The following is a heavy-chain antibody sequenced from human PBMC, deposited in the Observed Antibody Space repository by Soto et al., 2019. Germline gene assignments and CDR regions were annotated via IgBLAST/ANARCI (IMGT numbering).Heavy chain of an antibody. CDR3: ARDFGRCGFSPQFDY. CDR1: GYTFTSYG. CDR2: ISAYNGNT. J-gene: IGHJ4*02. V-gene: IGHV1-18*01. Sequence: QVQLVQSGAEVKKPGASVKVSCKASGYTFTSYGISWVRQAPGQGLDWMGWISAYNGNTNYAQKLQGRVTMTTDTSTSTAYMELRSRRSDDTAVYYCARDFGRCGFSPQFDYWGQGTLVTVSS. D-gene: IGHD2-21*01.